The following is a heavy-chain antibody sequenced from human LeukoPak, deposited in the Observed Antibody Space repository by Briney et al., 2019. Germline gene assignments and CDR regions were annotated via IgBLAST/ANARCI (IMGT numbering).Heavy chain of an antibody. J-gene: IGHJ5*02. CDR3: ARSYDSSVFPPLDP. D-gene: IGHD3-22*01. CDR2: ISSSSSTI. V-gene: IGHV3-48*01. CDR1: GFTFSSYS. Sequence: AGGSLRLSCAGSGFTFSSYSMNWVRQAPGKRLEWVSYISSSSSTIYYADSVKGRFTISRDNSKNTMYLQMNSLRAEDTAVYYCARSYDSSVFPPLDPWGQGTLVTVSS.